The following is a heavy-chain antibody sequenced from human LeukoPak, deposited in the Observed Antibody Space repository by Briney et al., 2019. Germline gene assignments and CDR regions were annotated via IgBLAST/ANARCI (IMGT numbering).Heavy chain of an antibody. CDR1: GFTVSNNY. V-gene: IGHV3-66*01. CDR2: IYSGGST. J-gene: IGHJ3*02. CDR3: ARSHHLAVAFDI. Sequence: GGPLRLSCAASGFTVSNNYMNWVRQAPGKGLEWVSIIYSGGSTYYAVSVKGRFTISRDNSKNTVYLQINSLRAEDTAVYYCARSHHLAVAFDIWGQGTMVTVS. D-gene: IGHD6-25*01.